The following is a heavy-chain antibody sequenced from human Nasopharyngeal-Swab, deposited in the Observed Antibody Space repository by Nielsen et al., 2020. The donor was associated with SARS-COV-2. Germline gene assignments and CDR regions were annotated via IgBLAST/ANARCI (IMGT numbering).Heavy chain of an antibody. CDR2: ISYDGTNK. J-gene: IGHJ6*02. CDR1: GFIFSNYA. Sequence: GESLKISCAASGFIFSNYAMHWVRQAPGKGLEWVAVISYDGTNKYYEDSVKGRFTISRDNSKKTLYMQMNSLRTDDTAVYYCAKDGLDYDFWSAYFMDVWGRGTTVTVSS. CDR3: AKDGLDYDFWSAYFMDV. V-gene: IGHV3-30*18. D-gene: IGHD3-3*01.